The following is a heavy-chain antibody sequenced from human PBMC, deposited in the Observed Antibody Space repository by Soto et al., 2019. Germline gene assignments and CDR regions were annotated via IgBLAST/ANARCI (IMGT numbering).Heavy chain of an antibody. J-gene: IGHJ4*02. CDR3: ARSGLQLWLREGGLDFDY. V-gene: IGHV4-31*03. CDR1: GGSISSGGYY. D-gene: IGHD5-18*01. CDR2: IYYSGST. Sequence: SETLSLTCTVSGGSISSGGYYWSWIRQHPGKGLEWIGYIYYSGSTYYNPSLKSRVTISVDTSKNQFSLKLSSVTAADTAVYYCARSGLQLWLREGGLDFDYWGQGTLVTVSS.